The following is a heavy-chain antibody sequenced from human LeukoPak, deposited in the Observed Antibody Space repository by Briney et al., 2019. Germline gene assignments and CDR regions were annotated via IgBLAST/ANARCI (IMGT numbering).Heavy chain of an antibody. CDR1: GGSVSRYY. J-gene: IGHJ4*02. Sequence: SETLSLTCSVSGGSVSRYYWSWIRQPAGKGLEWIGRVYTSGTTNYNPSLKSRVTMSVDTSKNQFSLKLSSVTAADTAVYYCARAEDRYRFCFDYWGQGTLVTVSS. V-gene: IGHV4-4*07. D-gene: IGHD1-14*01. CDR2: VYTSGTT. CDR3: ARAEDRYRFCFDY.